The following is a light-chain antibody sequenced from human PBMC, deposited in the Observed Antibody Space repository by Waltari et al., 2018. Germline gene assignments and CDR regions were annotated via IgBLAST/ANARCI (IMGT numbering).Light chain of an antibody. CDR3: SSHTSTVPHV. CDR2: EVS. Sequence: QSALTQPASVSGSPGQSVSISCTGPSNDVGGYCYVSWYQQFPGKAPKLMIYEVSYRPSGVSSRFSGSKSGNTASLTISGLQAEDEAVYYCSSHTSTVPHVFGTGTKVTVV. J-gene: IGLJ1*01. V-gene: IGLV2-14*01. CDR1: SNDVGGYCY.